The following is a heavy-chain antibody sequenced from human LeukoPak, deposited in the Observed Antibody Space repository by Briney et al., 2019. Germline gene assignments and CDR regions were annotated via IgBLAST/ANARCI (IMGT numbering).Heavy chain of an antibody. CDR3: ARGRGNYND. V-gene: IGHV4-31*03. J-gene: IGHJ4*02. CDR1: GGSISSGGYY. D-gene: IGHD1-7*01. Sequence: PSETLSLTCTVSGGSISSGGYYWSWIRQHPGKGLEWIGYIYYSGSTYYNPSLMSRVTMSVDTSKNQFSLKVRSVTAADTAVYYCARGRGNYNDWGQGTLVTVDS. CDR2: IYYSGST.